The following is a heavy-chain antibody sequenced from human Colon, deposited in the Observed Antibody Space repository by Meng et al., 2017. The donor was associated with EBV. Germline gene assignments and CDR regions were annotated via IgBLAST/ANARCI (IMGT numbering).Heavy chain of an antibody. CDR2: VKPDGTST. J-gene: IGHJ5*02. V-gene: IGHV3-74*01. CDR1: GFTFSTYW. D-gene: IGHD3-3*01. Sequence: EGHVVVAGGGSVQPGGSLRLSCAASGFTFSTYWMHWVRQVPGKGLIWVSRVKPDGTSTYYADSVRGRFTISRDNAKNTVYLQMNTLRAEDTAVYYCVRDRPSWTWGQGTLVTVSS. CDR3: VRDRPSWT.